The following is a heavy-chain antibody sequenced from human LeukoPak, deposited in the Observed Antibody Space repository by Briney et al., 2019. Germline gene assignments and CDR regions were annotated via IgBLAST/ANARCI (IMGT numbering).Heavy chain of an antibody. J-gene: IGHJ5*02. CDR1: GGTFSSYA. Sequence: ASVKVSCKASGGTFSSYAISWVRQAPGQGLEWMGWINPNSGGTNYAQKFQGWVTMTRDTSISTAYMELSRLRSDNTAVYYCARTAVAPSQYFDLWGQGTLVTVSS. V-gene: IGHV1-2*04. D-gene: IGHD6-19*01. CDR2: INPNSGGT. CDR3: ARTAVAPSQYFDL.